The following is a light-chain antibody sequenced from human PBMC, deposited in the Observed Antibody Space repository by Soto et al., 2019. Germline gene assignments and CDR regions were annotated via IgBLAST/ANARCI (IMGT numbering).Light chain of an antibody. CDR2: DAS. CDR3: QQFRNVPLT. J-gene: IGKJ4*01. Sequence: DIQMTQSPSSLSASVGDRVTITCQASQDINDCLNWYQQKPGKAPKLLIHDASTLATGVPSRFSGSGSGTYFTFTISSLQPEDLATYYCQQFRNVPLTFGGGTKVEIK. CDR1: QDINDC. V-gene: IGKV1-33*01.